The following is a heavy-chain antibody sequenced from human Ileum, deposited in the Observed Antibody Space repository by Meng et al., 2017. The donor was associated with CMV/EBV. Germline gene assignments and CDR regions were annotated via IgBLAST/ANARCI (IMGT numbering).Heavy chain of an antibody. CDR1: TYT. J-gene: IGHJ5*02. CDR3: ARDQCSSTSCYWRGPNWFDP. Sequence: TYTMNRVRQAPGKGLQWLSSISSSSTYIYYADSVKGRFTISRDNAKNSLYLQMNSLRAEDTAVYYCARDQCSSTSCYWRGPNWFDPWGQGTLVTVSS. V-gene: IGHV3-21*01. CDR2: ISSSSTYI. D-gene: IGHD2-2*01.